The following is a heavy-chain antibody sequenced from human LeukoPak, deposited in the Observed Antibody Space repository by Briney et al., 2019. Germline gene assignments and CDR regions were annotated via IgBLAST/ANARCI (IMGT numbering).Heavy chain of an antibody. CDR3: AAHYDILTGYE. J-gene: IGHJ4*02. D-gene: IGHD3-9*01. CDR2: IYPSGST. Sequence: SETLSLICTVSGASISSYDWSWIRQPAGKGLEWIGRIYPSGSTDYNPSLKSRVTMSVDTSKDQFSLKLSSVTAADTAVYYCAAHYDILTGYEWGQGTLVTVSS. V-gene: IGHV4-4*07. CDR1: GASISSYD.